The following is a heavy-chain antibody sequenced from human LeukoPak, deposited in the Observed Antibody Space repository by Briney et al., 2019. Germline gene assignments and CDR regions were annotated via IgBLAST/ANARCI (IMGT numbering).Heavy chain of an antibody. Sequence: GASVKVSCKASGYTFTGYYMHWVRQAPGQGLEWMGWVNPSSGGTRYLQKFQGRVTMTRDTSISTAYMELSRLTSDDTAVYYCARKSQGALHYWGQGALVTVSS. J-gene: IGHJ4*02. CDR3: ARKSQGALHY. D-gene: IGHD3-16*01. CDR1: GYTFTGYY. CDR2: VNPSSGGT. V-gene: IGHV1-2*02.